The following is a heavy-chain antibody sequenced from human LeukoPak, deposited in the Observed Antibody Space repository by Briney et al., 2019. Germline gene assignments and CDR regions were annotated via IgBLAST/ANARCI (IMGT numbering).Heavy chain of an antibody. CDR1: RLTFSRYV. J-gene: IGHJ6*04. CDR2: IRYDGSNK. CDR3: AKGDAKIVVVVAAMDV. D-gene: IGHD2-15*01. Sequence: GGSLTLSCAACRLTFSRYVMHWVGQAPGKGLEGVAFIRYDGSNKYYADSVKGRFTISRDNSKNTLYLQMNSLRAEDTAVYYCAKGDAKIVVVVAAMDVWGKGTTVTVSS. V-gene: IGHV3-30*02.